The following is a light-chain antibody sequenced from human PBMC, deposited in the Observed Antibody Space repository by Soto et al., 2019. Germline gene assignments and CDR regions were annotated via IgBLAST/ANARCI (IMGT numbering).Light chain of an antibody. CDR3: AAWDTSRSGGV. V-gene: IGLV1-51*02. Sequence: QSVLTQPASVSAAPGQKVTISCSGSSSNIGSDFVSWYQQLPGTAPQLLINENNKRPSGIPDRFSGSKSATSATLGITGLQTGDEADYYCAAWDTSRSGGVFGGGTKLTVL. J-gene: IGLJ3*02. CDR2: ENN. CDR1: SSNIGSDF.